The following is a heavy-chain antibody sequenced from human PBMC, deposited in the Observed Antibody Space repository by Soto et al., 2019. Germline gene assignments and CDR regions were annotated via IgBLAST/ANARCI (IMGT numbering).Heavy chain of an antibody. J-gene: IGHJ6*02. CDR1: GGSMSSGNSY. CDR2: IYYREST. CDR3: ARDSGVATPYPGAGYYFYYGLDV. D-gene: IGHD5-12*01. Sequence: PSETLSLTCAVSGGSMSSGNSYWTWIRQPPGKGLEWIGNIYYRESTYYNPSLKSRLTISVDTSKNQFSLRLSSVTAADTAVYYWARDSGVATPYPGAGYYFYYGLDVWGQGTTVTVSS. V-gene: IGHV4-30-4*01.